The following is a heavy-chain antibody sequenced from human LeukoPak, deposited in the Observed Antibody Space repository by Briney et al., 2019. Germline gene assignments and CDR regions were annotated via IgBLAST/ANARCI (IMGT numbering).Heavy chain of an antibody. V-gene: IGHV3-21*01. D-gene: IGHD3-3*01. CDR3: ARSTIFGVVIMGRYYYYMDV. CDR2: ISSSSIYI. CDR1: GFTFSSYS. Sequence: GGSLRLSCAASGFTFSSYSMNWVRQAPGKGLEWVSSISSSSIYIYYADSVKGRFTISRDNAKNSLYLQMNRLRVEDTAVYYCARSTIFGVVIMGRYYYYMDVWGKGTTVTVSS. J-gene: IGHJ6*03.